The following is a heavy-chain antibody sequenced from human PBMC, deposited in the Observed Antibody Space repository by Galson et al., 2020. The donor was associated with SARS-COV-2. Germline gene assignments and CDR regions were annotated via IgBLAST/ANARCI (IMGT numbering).Heavy chain of an antibody. D-gene: IGHD2-8*01. CDR3: AKDGGGVLMVYAIGAFDI. CDR2: IWYDGSNT. J-gene: IGHJ3*02. V-gene: IGHV3-33*06. Sequence: GESLKISCAASGFKFSSYGMHWVRQAPGTGLEWASVIWYDGSNTYYADSVTCRFTISRDNSKNTLYLQMNSLSAEDTAVYYCAKDGGGVLMVYAIGAFDIWGQGTMVTVSS. CDR1: GFKFSSYG.